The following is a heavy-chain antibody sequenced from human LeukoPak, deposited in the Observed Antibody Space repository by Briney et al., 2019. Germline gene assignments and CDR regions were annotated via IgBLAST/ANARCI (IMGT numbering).Heavy chain of an antibody. V-gene: IGHV3-33*06. Sequence: GGSLRLSCVVSGLTFGNAWMSWVRQAPGKGLEWVAVIWYDGSIKYYADSVKGRFTISIDNSKNTLYLQMNSLRAEDTAVYYCAKADEMNMDYWGQGTLVTVSS. CDR3: AKADEMNMDY. J-gene: IGHJ4*02. CDR2: IWYDGSIK. CDR1: GLTFGNAW. D-gene: IGHD2/OR15-2a*01.